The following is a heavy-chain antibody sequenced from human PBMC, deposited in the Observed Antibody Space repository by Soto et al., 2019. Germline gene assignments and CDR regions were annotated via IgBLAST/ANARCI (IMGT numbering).Heavy chain of an antibody. V-gene: IGHV3-21*01. CDR2: ISSSSSYI. CDR3: ARDLYDILTGDWFDP. Sequence: TGGSLRLSCAASGFTFSSYSMNWVRQAPGKGLEWVSSISSSSSYIYYADSVKGRFTISRDNAKNSLYLQMNSLGAEDTAVYYCARDLYDILTGDWFDPWGQGTLVTVS. D-gene: IGHD3-9*01. CDR1: GFTFSSYS. J-gene: IGHJ5*02.